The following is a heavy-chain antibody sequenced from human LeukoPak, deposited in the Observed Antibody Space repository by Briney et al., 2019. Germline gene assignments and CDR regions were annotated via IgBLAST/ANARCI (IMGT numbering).Heavy chain of an antibody. Sequence: EASVKVSCKASGYTFTGYYMHWVRQAPGQGLEWMGWINPNSGGTNYAQKFQGRVTMTRDTSISTAYMELSRLRSDDTAVYYCARGFTVVTHLPPGYWGQGTLVTVSS. CDR2: INPNSGGT. D-gene: IGHD4-23*01. J-gene: IGHJ4*02. CDR1: GYTFTGYY. V-gene: IGHV1-2*02. CDR3: ARGFTVVTHLPPGY.